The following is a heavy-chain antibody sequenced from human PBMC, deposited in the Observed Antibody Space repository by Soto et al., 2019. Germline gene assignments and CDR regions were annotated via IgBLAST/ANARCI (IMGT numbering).Heavy chain of an antibody. Sequence: ASVKVSCKASGYTFTSYSISWVRQAPGQGLEWMGWINPYNGNTKYAQKLQGRVTMTRDTSISTAYMELSRLRSDDTAVYYCARDRAPTVTTPNYYYYYGMDVWGQGTTVTVSS. CDR3: ARDRAPTVTTPNYYYYYGMDV. D-gene: IGHD4-17*01. V-gene: IGHV1-18*01. CDR1: GYTFTSYS. J-gene: IGHJ6*02. CDR2: INPYNGNT.